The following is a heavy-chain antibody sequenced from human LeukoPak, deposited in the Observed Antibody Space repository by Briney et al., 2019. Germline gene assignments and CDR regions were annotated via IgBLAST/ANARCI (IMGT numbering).Heavy chain of an antibody. Sequence: GGSLRLSCAASGFTFSSYEMNWVRQAPGKGLEWVAYISSSGGIIYYADSVKGRFTISRDNAKNSLYLQMNSLRAEDTAVYYYAREFDYYGSGSRYGMDVWGQGTTVTVSS. CDR3: AREFDYYGSGSRYGMDV. D-gene: IGHD3-10*01. J-gene: IGHJ6*02. CDR2: ISSSGGII. V-gene: IGHV3-48*03. CDR1: GFTFSSYE.